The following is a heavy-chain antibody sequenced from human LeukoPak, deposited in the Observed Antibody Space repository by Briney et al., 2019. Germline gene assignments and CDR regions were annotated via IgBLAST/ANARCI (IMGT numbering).Heavy chain of an antibody. CDR2: IIPIFGTA. CDR1: GGTFSSYA. V-gene: IGHV1-69*06. Sequence: SVQVSCKASGGTFSSYAISWVRQAPGHGLEWMGGIIPIFGTANYAQKFQGRVTITADKSTSTAYMELSSLRSEDTAVYYCARDSARERGLWFDPWGQGTLVTVSS. D-gene: IGHD3-16*01. CDR3: ARDSARERGLWFDP. J-gene: IGHJ5*02.